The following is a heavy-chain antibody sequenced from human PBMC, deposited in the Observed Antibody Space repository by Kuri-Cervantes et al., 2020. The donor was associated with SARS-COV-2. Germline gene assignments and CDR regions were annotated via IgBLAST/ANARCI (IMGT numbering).Heavy chain of an antibody. D-gene: IGHD2-2*01. CDR2: IYCNGN. CDR1: GGSISSYY. CDR3: ARATSFTSIYYYFDS. Sequence: SETLSLTCTVSGGSISSYYWTWVRQPPGKGLEFIGYIYCNGNGYNPSLESRVTMSLDTSRNQFSLRLTSVTPADTAVYYCARATSFTSIYYYFDSWGQGNLVTVSS. J-gene: IGHJ4*02. V-gene: IGHV4-59*01.